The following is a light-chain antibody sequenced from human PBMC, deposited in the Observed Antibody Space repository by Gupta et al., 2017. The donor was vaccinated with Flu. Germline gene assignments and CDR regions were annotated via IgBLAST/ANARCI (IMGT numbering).Light chain of an antibody. CDR2: LGS. V-gene: IGKV2-28*01. CDR1: QSLLHSNGYNY. Sequence: DIVMTQSPLSLPVTPGEPASISCRSTQSLLHSNGYNYLDWYLQKPGQSPQLLIYLGSNRASGAPDRFSVRGSGTDFTLKISRVEAEDVGVYYCMQALQTPRSFGQGTKLEIK. J-gene: IGKJ2*04. CDR3: MQALQTPRS.